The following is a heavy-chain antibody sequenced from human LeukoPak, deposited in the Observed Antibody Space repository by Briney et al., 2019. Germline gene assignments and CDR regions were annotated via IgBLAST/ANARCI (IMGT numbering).Heavy chain of an antibody. J-gene: IGHJ4*02. CDR1: GYSLTGNW. CDR2: IDTGDYYN. Sequence: GESLKTSCKTSGYSLTGNWISLVRQMPRKGLEWMGRIDTGDYYNSYSPSFEGHVTISVDKSIATAYLQWTSLKASDTAIYYCARHGCPGSGNCFSGNFFDHWGQGSLITVSS. D-gene: IGHD2-15*01. CDR3: ARHGCPGSGNCFSGNFFDH. V-gene: IGHV5-10-1*01.